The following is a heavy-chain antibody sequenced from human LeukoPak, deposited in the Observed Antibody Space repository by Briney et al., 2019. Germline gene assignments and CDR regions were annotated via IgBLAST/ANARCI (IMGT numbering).Heavy chain of an antibody. J-gene: IGHJ4*02. D-gene: IGHD1-26*01. Sequence: SETLSLTCTVSGDSVSIGTYYWSWIRQPPGKGLEWIGYIYYSGSTNYNPSLKSRVTISVDTSKNQFSLKLSSVTAADTAVYYCARVSIVGTTYDYWGQGTLPTISS. V-gene: IGHV4-61*01. CDR1: GDSVSIGTYY. CDR2: IYYSGST. CDR3: ARVSIVGTTYDY.